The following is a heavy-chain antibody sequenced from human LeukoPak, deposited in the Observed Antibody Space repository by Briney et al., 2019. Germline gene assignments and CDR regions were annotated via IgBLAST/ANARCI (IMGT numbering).Heavy chain of an antibody. CDR2: IYTSGST. J-gene: IGHJ3*02. CDR3: ARHWRCGGDCYSASGSDT. Sequence: PSETLSLTCTVSGGSISSGSYYWSWIRQPAGKGLEWIGRIYTSGSTNYNPSLKSRVTISADTSTNQFSLKVNSVTAADTALYFCARHWRCGGDCYSASGSDTWGQGTMIAISS. CDR1: GGSISSGSYY. V-gene: IGHV4-61*02. D-gene: IGHD2-21*02.